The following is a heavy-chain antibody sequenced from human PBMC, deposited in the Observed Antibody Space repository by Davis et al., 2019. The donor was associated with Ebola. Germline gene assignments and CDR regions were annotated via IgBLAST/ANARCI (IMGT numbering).Heavy chain of an antibody. J-gene: IGHJ3*02. CDR1: GFTFSSYS. CDR2: ISSSSSYI. D-gene: IGHD2-15*01. V-gene: IGHV3-21*01. CDR3: AREALNCSGGSCYWAFDI. Sequence: PGGSLRLSCAASGFTFSSYSMNWVRQAPGKGLEWVSSISSSSSYIYYADSVKGRFTISRDNAKNSLYLQMNSLRAEDTAVYYCAREALNCSGGSCYWAFDIWGQGTMVTVSS.